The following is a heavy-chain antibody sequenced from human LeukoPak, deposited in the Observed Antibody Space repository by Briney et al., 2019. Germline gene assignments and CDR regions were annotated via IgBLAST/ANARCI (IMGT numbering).Heavy chain of an antibody. CDR2: ISSSSSYI. Sequence: GGSLRLSCAASGFTFSSYSMNWVRQAPGKGLEWVSSISSSSSYIYYADSVKGRFTISRDNAKNSLYLQMNSLRAEDTAVYYCAKEWGLATFDIWGQGTMVAVSS. V-gene: IGHV3-21*04. J-gene: IGHJ3*02. CDR3: AKEWGLATFDI. D-gene: IGHD1-26*01. CDR1: GFTFSSYS.